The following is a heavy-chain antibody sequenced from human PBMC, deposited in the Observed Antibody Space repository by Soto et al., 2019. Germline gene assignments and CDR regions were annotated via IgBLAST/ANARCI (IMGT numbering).Heavy chain of an antibody. CDR3: ARLTVTPYYYYGMYV. Sequence: EVQLVESGGGLVQPGGSLRLSCAAAGFTFSSYDMHWVRHSTGKGLEWVSAIGTAVDTYYPGSVKGRFTISRENAKNSLYLQMNSLRAKDTAVYYCARLTVTPYYYYGMYVWGRGTTVTVSS. D-gene: IGHD4-4*01. V-gene: IGHV3-13*01. CDR2: IGTAVDT. CDR1: GFTFSSYD. J-gene: IGHJ6*02.